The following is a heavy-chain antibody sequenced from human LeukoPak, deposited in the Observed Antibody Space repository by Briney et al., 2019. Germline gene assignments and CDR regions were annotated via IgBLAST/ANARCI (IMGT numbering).Heavy chain of an antibody. J-gene: IGHJ4*02. V-gene: IGHV3-30*04. CDR1: GFTFSSYA. D-gene: IGHD2-15*01. CDR3: ARSADKGSVDY. CDR2: ISYDGSNK. Sequence: GRSLRLSCAASGFTFSSYAMHWVRQAPGKGLEWVAVISYDGSNKYYADSVKGRFTISRDNSKNTLYLQMNSLRAEDTAVYYCARSADKGSVDYWGQGTLVTVSS.